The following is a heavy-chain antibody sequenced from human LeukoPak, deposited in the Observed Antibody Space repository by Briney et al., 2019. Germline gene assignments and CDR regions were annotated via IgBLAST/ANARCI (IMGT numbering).Heavy chain of an antibody. Sequence: PGRSLRLSCAASGFTFSSYAMHWVRQAPGKGLEWVAVISYDGSNKYYADSVKGRFTISRDNSKNTLYLQMNSLRAEDTAVYYCARDAGVVPAAIKIQYYGMDVWGQGTTVTVSS. D-gene: IGHD2-2*01. V-gene: IGHV3-30-3*01. J-gene: IGHJ6*02. CDR1: GFTFSSYA. CDR2: ISYDGSNK. CDR3: ARDAGVVPAAIKIQYYGMDV.